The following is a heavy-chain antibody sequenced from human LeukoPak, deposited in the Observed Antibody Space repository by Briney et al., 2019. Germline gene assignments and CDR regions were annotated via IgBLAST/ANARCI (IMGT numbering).Heavy chain of an antibody. J-gene: IGHJ6*02. CDR3: ARMLLTYYDSSGSYGMDV. CDR1: GGSISTYY. Sequence: SETLSLTCTISGGSISTYYWNWIRQPPGKGLEWIGYVYYSGSTNYNPSLKSRVTISVDTSKNQFSLKVSSVTAADTAVYYCARMLLTYYDSSGSYGMDVWGQGTTVTVSS. V-gene: IGHV4-59*01. D-gene: IGHD3-22*01. CDR2: VYYSGST.